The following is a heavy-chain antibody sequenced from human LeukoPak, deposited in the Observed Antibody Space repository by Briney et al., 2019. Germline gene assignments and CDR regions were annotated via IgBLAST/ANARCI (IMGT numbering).Heavy chain of an antibody. V-gene: IGHV4-39*01. D-gene: IGHD3-10*01. CDR2: IYYSGST. CDR1: GGSISISTYY. CDR3: ARHRDFHFDY. Sequence: SETLSLTCTVSGGSISISTYYWGWIRQLPGKGLEWIGSIYYSGSTYYSPSLNSRVTISVDTSKNQFSLKLSSVTAADTAVYFCARHRDFHFDYWGQGTLVTVSS. J-gene: IGHJ4*02.